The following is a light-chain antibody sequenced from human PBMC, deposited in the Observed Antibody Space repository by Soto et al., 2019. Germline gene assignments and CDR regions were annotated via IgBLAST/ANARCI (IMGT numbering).Light chain of an antibody. V-gene: IGKV3-15*01. CDR3: QQYNHWPPCT. J-gene: IGKJ2*02. Sequence: EIVMTQSPATLSVSPGERATLSCRASQSVSSNLAWYQQKPGQAPRLLIYGASTRATGIPARFSGSGSGTEFTLTISSLQSEDFAFYYCQQYNHWPPCTFGQGTKLEIK. CDR2: GAS. CDR1: QSVSSN.